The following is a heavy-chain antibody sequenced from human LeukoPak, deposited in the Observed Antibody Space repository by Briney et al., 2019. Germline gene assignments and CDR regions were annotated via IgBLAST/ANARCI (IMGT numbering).Heavy chain of an antibody. CDR2: IRSKAYGGTT. CDR3: TRDLYDSSGYNLFDY. CDR1: GFTFGDYA. Sequence: GGSLRLSCTASGFTFGDYAMSWARQAPGKGLEWVGFIRSKAYGGTTEYAASVKGRFTISRDDSKSIAYLQMNSLKTEDTAVYYCTRDLYDSSGYNLFDYWGQGTLVTVSS. J-gene: IGHJ4*02. V-gene: IGHV3-49*04. D-gene: IGHD3-22*01.